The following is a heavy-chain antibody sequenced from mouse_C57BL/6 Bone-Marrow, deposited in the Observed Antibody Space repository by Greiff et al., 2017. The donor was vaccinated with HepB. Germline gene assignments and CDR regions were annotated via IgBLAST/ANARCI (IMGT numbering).Heavy chain of an antibody. CDR1: GYTFTSYG. Sequence: VKLQQSGAELARPGASVKLSCKASGYTFTSYGISWVKQRTGQGLEWIGEIYPRSGNTYYNEKFKGKATLTADKSSSTAYMELRSLTSEDSAVYFCARSGGWLPLYWGQGTSVTVSS. J-gene: IGHJ4*01. CDR3: ARSGGWLPLY. V-gene: IGHV1-81*01. CDR2: IYPRSGNT. D-gene: IGHD2-3*01.